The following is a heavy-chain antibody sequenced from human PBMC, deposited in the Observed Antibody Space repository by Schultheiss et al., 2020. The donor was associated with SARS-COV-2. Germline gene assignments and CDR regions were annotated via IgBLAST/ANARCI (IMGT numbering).Heavy chain of an antibody. Sequence: SVKVSCKASGGTFSSYAISWVRQAPGQGLEWMGGIIPIFGTANYAQKFQGRVTITADESTSTAYMELSSLRSEDTAVYYCARERAAAGSWYFYLWGRGTLVTVSS. D-gene: IGHD6-13*01. CDR1: GGTFSSYA. CDR2: IIPIFGTA. CDR3: ARERAAAGSWYFYL. J-gene: IGHJ2*01. V-gene: IGHV1-69*13.